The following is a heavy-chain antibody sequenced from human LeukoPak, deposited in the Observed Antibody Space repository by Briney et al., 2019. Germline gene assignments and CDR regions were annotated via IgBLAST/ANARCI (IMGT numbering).Heavy chain of an antibody. CDR1: GFTFSSYW. D-gene: IGHD6-13*01. CDR2: IKQDGSEK. CDR3: ARDSLYSSSWYRGTDNWFDP. V-gene: IGHV3-7*01. J-gene: IGHJ5*02. Sequence: SGGSLRLSCAASGFTFSSYWMSWVRQAPGKGLEWVANIKQDGSEKYYVDSVKGRLTISRDNAKNSLYLQMNSLRAEDTAVYYCARDSLYSSSWYRGTDNWFDPWGQGTLVTVSS.